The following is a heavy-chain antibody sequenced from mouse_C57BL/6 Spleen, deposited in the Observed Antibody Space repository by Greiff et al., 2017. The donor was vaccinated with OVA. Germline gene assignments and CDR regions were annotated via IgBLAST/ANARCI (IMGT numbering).Heavy chain of an antibody. Sequence: EVQGVESGAGLVKPGGSLKLSCAASGFTFSSYAMSWVRQTPEKRLEWVAYISSGGDYIYYADTVKGRFTISRDNARNTLYLQMSSLKSEDTAMYYCTRGGSSYDGFAYWGQGTLVTVSA. J-gene: IGHJ3*01. CDR1: GFTFSSYA. V-gene: IGHV5-9-1*02. D-gene: IGHD1-1*01. CDR3: TRGGSSYDGFAY. CDR2: ISSGGDYI.